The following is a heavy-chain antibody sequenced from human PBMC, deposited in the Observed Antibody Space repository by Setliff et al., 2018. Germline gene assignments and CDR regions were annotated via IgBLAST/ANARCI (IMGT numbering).Heavy chain of an antibody. J-gene: IGHJ5*02. D-gene: IGHD4-4*01. CDR1: GFRFSRHW. V-gene: IGHV3-7*03. CDR3: ARDNVILDDSRGIFYPWYDP. Sequence: GGSLRLSCAASGFRFSRHWMTWVRQAPGKGLEWVANIKEDGSEEYYVDSVRGRFSISRDNAKDSVFLETNSLRADDTAVYYCARDNVILDDSRGIFYPWYDPWGQGTLVTVSS. CDR2: IKEDGSEE.